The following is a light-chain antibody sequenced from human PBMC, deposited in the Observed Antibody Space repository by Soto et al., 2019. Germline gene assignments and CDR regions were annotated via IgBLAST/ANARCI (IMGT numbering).Light chain of an antibody. J-gene: IGKJ1*01. Sequence: EIVLTQSPGTLSVSPGERATLSCRASQSISSNYLAWYQQKPGQAPRILSYGASSRATGIPDRFSGSGSGTDFTLTISRLEPEDSAIYYCQQYVSWTFGQGTKVEIK. CDR2: GAS. CDR3: QQYVSWT. V-gene: IGKV3-20*01. CDR1: QSISSNY.